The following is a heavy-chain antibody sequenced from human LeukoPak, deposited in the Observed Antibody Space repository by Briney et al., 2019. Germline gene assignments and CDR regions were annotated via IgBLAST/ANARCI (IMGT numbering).Heavy chain of an antibody. CDR1: GYTFTSYD. J-gene: IGHJ4*02. D-gene: IGHD3-3*01. CDR2: MNPNSGNT. V-gene: IGHV1-8*01. CDR3: ARSIGARITIFGVLQRGRMIFDY. Sequence: ASVKVFCKASGYTFTSYDINWVRQATGQGLEWMGWMNPNSGNTGYAQKFQGRVTMTGNTSISTAYMELSSLRSEDTAVYYCARSIGARITIFGVLQRGRMIFDYWGQGTLVTVSS.